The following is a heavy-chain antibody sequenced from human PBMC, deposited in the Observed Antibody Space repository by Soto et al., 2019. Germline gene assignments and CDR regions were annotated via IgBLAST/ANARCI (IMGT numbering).Heavy chain of an antibody. CDR3: AKDYYYDSSGYYSYFDY. CDR1: GFTFSSYA. CDR2: ISGSGGST. D-gene: IGHD3-22*01. V-gene: IGHV3-23*01. J-gene: IGHJ4*02. Sequence: SLRLSCAASGFTFSSYAMSWVRQAPGKGLEWVSAISGSGGSTYYADSVKGRFTISRDNSKNTLYLQMNSLRAEDTAVYYCAKDYYYDSSGYYSYFDYWGQGTLVTVSS.